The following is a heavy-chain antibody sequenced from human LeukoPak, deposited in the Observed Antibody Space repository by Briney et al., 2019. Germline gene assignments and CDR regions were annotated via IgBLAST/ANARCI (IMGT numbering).Heavy chain of an antibody. Sequence: GGSLRLSCAASGFTFSSYNMNWVRQAPGKGLEWVSSISSSSSYIYYADSVKGRFTISRDNAKNSLYLQMNSLRAEDTAVYYCANEVVPAAFDYWGQGTLVTVSS. CDR1: GFTFSSYN. V-gene: IGHV3-21*01. CDR3: ANEVVPAAFDY. D-gene: IGHD2-2*01. CDR2: ISSSSSYI. J-gene: IGHJ4*02.